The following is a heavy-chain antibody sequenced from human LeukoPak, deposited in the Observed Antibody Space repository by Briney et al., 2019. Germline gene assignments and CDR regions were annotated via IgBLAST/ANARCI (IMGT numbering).Heavy chain of an antibody. CDR1: GFTFDDYA. CDR2: ISWNSGSI. V-gene: IGHV3-9*01. CDR3: AKAAAYCGGDCYMYYFDY. J-gene: IGHJ4*02. D-gene: IGHD2-21*02. Sequence: GRSLRLSCAASGFTFDDYAMHWVRQAPGKGLEWVSGISWNSGSIDYADSVKGRFTISRDNAKNSLYLQMNSLRAEDTALYYCAKAAAYCGGDCYMYYFDYWGQGTLVTVSS.